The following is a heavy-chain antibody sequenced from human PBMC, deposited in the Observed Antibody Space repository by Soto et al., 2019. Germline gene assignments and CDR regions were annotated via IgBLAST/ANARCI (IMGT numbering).Heavy chain of an antibody. V-gene: IGHV1-18*01. J-gene: IGHJ5*02. D-gene: IGHD1-20*01. Sequence: GASVKVSCKASGYTFTNYGITWVRQAPGQGLEWMGWISAYNGNTHYTQRLQGRVTMTTDTSTSTAYMELRSLRSDDTAVYYCARVTGIALRWFDPWGQGTLVTVSS. CDR3: ARVTGIALRWFDP. CDR2: ISAYNGNT. CDR1: GYTFTNYG.